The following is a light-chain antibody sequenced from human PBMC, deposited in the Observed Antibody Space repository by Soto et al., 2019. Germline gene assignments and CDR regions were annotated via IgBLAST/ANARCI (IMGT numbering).Light chain of an antibody. CDR2: DVN. Sequence: QSALTQPRSVSGSPGQSVTISCTGTSSDVGAYTYVSWYQHHPRKAPKLIIYDVNKGTSEVPDRFSGSKSGNTASLTISGLRAEDEADYYCCSYAGTYPVVFGGGTKLTVL. V-gene: IGLV2-11*01. CDR1: SSDVGAYTY. CDR3: CSYAGTYPVV. J-gene: IGLJ3*02.